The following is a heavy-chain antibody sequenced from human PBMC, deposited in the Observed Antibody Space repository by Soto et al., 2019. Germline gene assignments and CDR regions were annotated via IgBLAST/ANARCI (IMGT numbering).Heavy chain of an antibody. J-gene: IGHJ6*02. CDR1: GYSFTSYW. CDR2: IYPGDSDT. CDR3: ARLQDQYCSSTSCYYYYYYGMDV. V-gene: IGHV5-51*01. D-gene: IGHD2-2*01. Sequence: GESLKISCKGSGYSFTSYWIGWVRQMPGKGLEWMGIIYPGDSDTRYSPSFQGQVTISADKSISTAYLQWSSLKASDTAMYYCARLQDQYCSSTSCYYYYYYGMDVWGQGTTVTVSS.